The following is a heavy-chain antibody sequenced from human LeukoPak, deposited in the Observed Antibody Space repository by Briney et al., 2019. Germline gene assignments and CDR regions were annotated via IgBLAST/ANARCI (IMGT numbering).Heavy chain of an antibody. J-gene: IGHJ4*02. D-gene: IGHD2-2*02. CDR2: IIPILGIA. CDR1: GGTFSSYA. Sequence: SVKVSCKASGGTFSSYAISWVRQAPGQGLEWMGRIIPILGIANYAQKFQGSVTMTTDTSTSTAYMELRSLRSDGTAVYYCARSGQLGYCSSTSCYNYWGQGTLVTVSS. V-gene: IGHV1-69*04. CDR3: ARSGQLGYCSSTSCYNY.